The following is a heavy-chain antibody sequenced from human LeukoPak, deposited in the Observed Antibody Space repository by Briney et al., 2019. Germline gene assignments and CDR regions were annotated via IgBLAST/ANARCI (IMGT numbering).Heavy chain of an antibody. CDR1: GGSISSGGYY. CDR3: ARDMGYGDYVNYYYGMDV. J-gene: IGHJ6*02. V-gene: IGHV4-31*03. D-gene: IGHD4-17*01. Sequence: PSETLSLTCTVSGGSISSGGYYWSWIRQHPGKGLEWIGYIYYSGSTYYNPSLKSRVTISVDTSKNQFSLKLSSVTAADTAVHYCARDMGYGDYVNYYYGMDVWGQGTTVTVSS. CDR2: IYYSGST.